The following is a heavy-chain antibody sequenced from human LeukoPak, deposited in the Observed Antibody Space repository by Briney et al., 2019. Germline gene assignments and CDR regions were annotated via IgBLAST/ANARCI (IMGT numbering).Heavy chain of an antibody. D-gene: IGHD2/OR15-2a*01. V-gene: IGHV4-4*02. CDR1: GGSIDITNY. J-gene: IGHJ4*02. CDR2: ISHSGTT. CDR3: TRENRPFCPFAY. Sequence: PSETLSLTCAVSGGSIDITNYWRWVRQAPGKVLEWIGEISHSGTTNYSPSLRSRVAMSLDRANNQFSLKLTSVTDADTAVYYCTRENRPFCPFAYWGQGVLVTVSS.